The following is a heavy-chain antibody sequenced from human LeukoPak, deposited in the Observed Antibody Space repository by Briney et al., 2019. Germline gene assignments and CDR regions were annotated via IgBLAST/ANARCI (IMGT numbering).Heavy chain of an antibody. V-gene: IGHV1-18*04. CDR3: ARTYSSGWYVRPKNWFDP. D-gene: IGHD6-19*01. J-gene: IGHJ5*02. CDR2: ISAYNGNT. Sequence: GASVKVSCKASGYTFTSYYMHWVRQAPGQGLEWMGWISAYNGNTNYAQKLQGRVTMTTDTSTSTAYMELRSLRSDDTAVYYCARTYSSGWYVRPKNWFDPWGQGTLVTVSS. CDR1: GYTFTSYY.